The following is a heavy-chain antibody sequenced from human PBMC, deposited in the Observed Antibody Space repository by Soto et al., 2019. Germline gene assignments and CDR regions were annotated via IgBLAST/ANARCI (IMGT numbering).Heavy chain of an antibody. CDR2: IKSKADGGAR. J-gene: IGHJ4*02. CDR3: VQGWNDF. CDR1: GFMFSSAW. Sequence: EVQLVESGGDLVKPGGYLRLSCVTSGFMFSSAWMSWVRQAPGKGLEWVGRIKSKADGGARDYAAPVKGRFNISRHDSKNTLYLQMNSLTVEDTAVYYCVQGWNDFWGQGTLVTVSS. D-gene: IGHD1-1*01. V-gene: IGHV3-15*01.